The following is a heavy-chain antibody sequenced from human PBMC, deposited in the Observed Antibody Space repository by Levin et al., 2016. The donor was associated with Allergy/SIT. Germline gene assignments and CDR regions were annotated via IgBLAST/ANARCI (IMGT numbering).Heavy chain of an antibody. J-gene: IGHJ4*02. CDR3: ARDAAMVSYFDY. V-gene: IGHV4-39*07. D-gene: IGHD5-18*01. CDR2: IYYSGST. Sequence: RQAPGKGLEWIGSIYYSGSTYYNPSLKSRVTISVDTSKNQFSLKLSSVTAADTAVYYCARDAAMVSYFDYWGQGTLVTVSS.